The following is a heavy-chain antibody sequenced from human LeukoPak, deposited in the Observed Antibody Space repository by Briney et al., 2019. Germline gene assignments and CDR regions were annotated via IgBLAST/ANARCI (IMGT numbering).Heavy chain of an antibody. Sequence: PSETLSLTCTVSGGSISSDYWSWIRQPPGKGLEWIGDIYYSGSTNYNPSLKSRVTISVDTSKNQFSLKLSSVTAADTAVYYCARGRIAVAGTKNYFDYWGQGTLVTVSS. V-gene: IGHV4-59*01. CDR3: ARGRIAVAGTKNYFDY. CDR1: GGSISSDY. CDR2: IYYSGST. J-gene: IGHJ4*02. D-gene: IGHD6-19*01.